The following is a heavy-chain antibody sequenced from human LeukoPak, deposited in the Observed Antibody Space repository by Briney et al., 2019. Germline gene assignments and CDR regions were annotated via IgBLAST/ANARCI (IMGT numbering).Heavy chain of an antibody. CDR2: MNPNSGNT. D-gene: IGHD3/OR15-3a*01. J-gene: IGHJ6*03. Sequence: ASVKVSCKASVYTYTKYDINWVGQATGQGLEWMGWMNPNSGNTGYAQKFQGRVTMTKNTSISTAYMELSCLRSEDTAVYYCARALSWTTVPYYTMDVWGKGATVTVSS. CDR1: VYTYTKYD. CDR3: ARALSWTTVPYYTMDV. V-gene: IGHV1-8*01.